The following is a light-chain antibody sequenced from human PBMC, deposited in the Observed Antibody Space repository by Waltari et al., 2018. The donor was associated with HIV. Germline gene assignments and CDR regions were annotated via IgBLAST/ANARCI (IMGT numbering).Light chain of an antibody. J-gene: IGKJ3*01. Sequence: ETVITQSPGALSVSPGERVTLSCRASQNVSTNLAWYQQKPGQPPRLLIYGASARATDGPARFSGSGSGTEFSLSIAALRSEDLAVYFCQQYNSWPLTFGPGSKVNIK. CDR2: GAS. V-gene: IGKV3-15*01. CDR3: QQYNSWPLT. CDR1: QNVSTN.